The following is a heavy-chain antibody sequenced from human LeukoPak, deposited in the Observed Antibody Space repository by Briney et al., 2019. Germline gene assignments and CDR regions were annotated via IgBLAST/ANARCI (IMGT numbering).Heavy chain of an antibody. Sequence: SVKVSCKASGGTFSSYAISWVRQAPGQGLEWTGRLIPIFGTANYAQKFQGRVTITTDESTSTAYMELSSLRSEDTAVYYCARDAWYYYDSGGYHHEAYWGQGTLVTVSS. J-gene: IGHJ4*02. CDR3: ARDAWYYYDSGGYHHEAY. CDR1: GGTFSSYA. V-gene: IGHV1-69*05. D-gene: IGHD3-22*01. CDR2: LIPIFGTA.